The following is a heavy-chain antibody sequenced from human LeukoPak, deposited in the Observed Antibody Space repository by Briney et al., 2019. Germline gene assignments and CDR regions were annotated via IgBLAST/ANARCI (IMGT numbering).Heavy chain of an antibody. CDR3: PRARWYDAFDI. Sequence: GGSLRLSCAASGFTFSSYAMHWVRQAPGKGLEWVAVISYDGSNKYYADSVKGRFTISRDNSKNTLYLQMNSLRAEDTAVYYCPRARWYDAFDIWGQGTMVTVSS. CDR2: ISYDGSNK. V-gene: IGHV3-30-3*01. D-gene: IGHD2-15*01. CDR1: GFTFSSYA. J-gene: IGHJ3*02.